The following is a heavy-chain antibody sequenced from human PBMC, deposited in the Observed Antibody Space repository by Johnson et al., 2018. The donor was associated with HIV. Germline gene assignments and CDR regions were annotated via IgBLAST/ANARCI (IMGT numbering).Heavy chain of an antibody. CDR3: ARGHGYWGMYDSSGLDRFDI. CDR1: GFTVSSNY. J-gene: IGHJ3*02. V-gene: IGHV3-11*04. Sequence: QVQLVESGGGLIQPGGSLRLSCAASGFTVSSNYMSWVRQAPGQGLEWVSYISSSGSTIYYADSVKGRFTISRDNAKNSLYLQMNSLITEDTAVYYCARGHGYWGMYDSSGLDRFDIWGQGTMVTVSS. CDR2: ISSSGSTI. D-gene: IGHD3-22*01.